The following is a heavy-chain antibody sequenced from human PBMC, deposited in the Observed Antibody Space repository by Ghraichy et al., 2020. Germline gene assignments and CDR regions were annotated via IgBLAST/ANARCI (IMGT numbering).Heavy chain of an antibody. CDR1: GGTFSSYA. CDR3: ARYCSGGSCYSGVAAFDI. V-gene: IGHV1-69*06. J-gene: IGHJ3*02. D-gene: IGHD2-15*01. Sequence: SVKVSCKASGGTFSSYAISWVRQAPGQGLEWMGGIIPIFGTANYAQKFQGRVTITADKSTSTAYMELSSLRSEDTAVYYCARYCSGGSCYSGVAAFDIWGQGTMVTVSS. CDR2: IIPIFGTA.